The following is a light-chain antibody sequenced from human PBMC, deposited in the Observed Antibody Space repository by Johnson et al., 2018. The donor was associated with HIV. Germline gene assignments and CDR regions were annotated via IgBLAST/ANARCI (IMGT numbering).Light chain of an antibody. CDR2: ENN. CDR3: GTWDSSLSAHYV. J-gene: IGLJ1*01. CDR1: TSNIGNNY. Sequence: QSVLTQPPSVSAAPGQKVTISCSGSTSNIGNNYVSWYQHLPGTAPKLLICENNKRPSGIPDRFSGSKSGTSATLGITGLQTGDEADYYCGTWDSSLSAHYVFGTGTKITV. V-gene: IGLV1-51*02.